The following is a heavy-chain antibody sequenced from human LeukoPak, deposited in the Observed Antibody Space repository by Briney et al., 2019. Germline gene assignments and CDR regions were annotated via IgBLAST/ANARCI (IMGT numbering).Heavy chain of an antibody. CDR2: ISSSSSYI. CDR3: ARKSDAFDI. V-gene: IGHV3-21*06. Sequence: GGSLRLSCAASGFTFSSYSMNWVRQAPGKGLEWVSSISSSSSYIYYADSVKGRFTIARDNAKSPLYLQMNSLRTDDTAVYFCARKSDAFDIWGQGTMVTVSS. J-gene: IGHJ3*02. CDR1: GFTFSSYS.